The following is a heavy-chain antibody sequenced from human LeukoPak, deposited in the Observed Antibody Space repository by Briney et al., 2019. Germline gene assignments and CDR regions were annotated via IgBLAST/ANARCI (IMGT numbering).Heavy chain of an antibody. CDR3: ARGYGDYYFDY. Sequence: TFISXAXXXVRQAPXXGLXXIGGIIPIFGTANYAQKFPGRVTITTDESTSTAYMELSSLRSEDTAVYYCARGYGDYYFDYWGQGTLVTVSS. V-gene: IGHV1-69*05. CDR2: IIPIFGTA. J-gene: IGHJ4*02. CDR1: TFISXA. D-gene: IGHD4-17*01.